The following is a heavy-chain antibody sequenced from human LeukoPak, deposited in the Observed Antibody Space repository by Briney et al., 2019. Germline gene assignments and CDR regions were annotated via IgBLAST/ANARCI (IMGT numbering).Heavy chain of an antibody. D-gene: IGHD1-26*01. J-gene: IGHJ4*02. CDR1: GGSMSSYY. Sequence: SETLSLTCTVSGGSMSSYYRSWIRQPPGKGLEWIGYISHSGSTKYNPSLKSRVTISVDTSKNQFSLKLSSVTAADTAVYYCARGKGYSGSYLFDYWGQGTLVTVSS. CDR3: ARGKGYSGSYLFDY. CDR2: ISHSGST. V-gene: IGHV4-59*12.